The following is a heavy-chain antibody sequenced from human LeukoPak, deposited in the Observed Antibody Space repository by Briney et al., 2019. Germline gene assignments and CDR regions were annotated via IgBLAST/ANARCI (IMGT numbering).Heavy chain of an antibody. J-gene: IGHJ4*02. Sequence: SETLSLTCAVYGGSSSGYYWSWIRQPPGKGLEWIGEINHSGSTNYNPSLKSRVTISVDTSKNQFSLKLSSVTAADTAVYYCARRYASSYYYGSGSYNYWGQGTLVTVSS. CDR3: ARRYASSYYYGSGSYNY. V-gene: IGHV4-34*01. D-gene: IGHD3-10*01. CDR1: GGSSSGYY. CDR2: INHSGST.